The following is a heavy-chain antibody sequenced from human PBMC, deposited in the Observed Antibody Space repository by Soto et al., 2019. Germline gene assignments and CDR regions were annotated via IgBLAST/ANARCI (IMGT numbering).Heavy chain of an antibody. CDR2: ISYDGSNK. D-gene: IGHD6-6*01. CDR1: EGLISDSA. CDR3: ARASPYSSSSTYFYNYGMDV. V-gene: IGHV3-30-3*01. J-gene: IGHJ6*02. Sequence: RHPCAVSEGLISDSAIHWVSTTQAKGPDWVAVISYDGSNKFYADFVKGRFTSSRDNSKNTMFLQMSSLGADDTAVYYCARASPYSSSSTYFYNYGMDVWGQGTTASV.